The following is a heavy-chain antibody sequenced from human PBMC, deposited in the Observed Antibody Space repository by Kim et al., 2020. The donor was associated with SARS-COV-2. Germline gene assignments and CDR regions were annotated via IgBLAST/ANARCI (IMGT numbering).Heavy chain of an antibody. CDR1: GFSFNTYA. CDR3: ARGPDFAGSFYYYYYGMDV. V-gene: IGHV3-30*04. J-gene: IGHJ6*02. CDR2: ISYDGSNK. D-gene: IGHD2-21*01. Sequence: GGSLRLSCAASGFSFNTYAMHWVRQAPGKGLEWVAVISYDGSNKYYADSVKGRFTISRDNSKNTLYLQMNSLRADDTAVYYCARGPDFAGSFYYYYYGMDVWGQGTTVTVSS.